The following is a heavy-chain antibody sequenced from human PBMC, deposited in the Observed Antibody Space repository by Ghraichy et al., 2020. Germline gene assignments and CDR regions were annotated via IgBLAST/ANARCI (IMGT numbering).Heavy chain of an antibody. V-gene: IGHV3-43D*03. J-gene: IGHJ3*02. CDR3: AKDIRDWGFYAFYI. CDR1: GFTFDDYA. D-gene: IGHD7-27*01. CDR2: ISWDGGST. Sequence: GGSLRLSCAASGFTFDDYAMHWVRQAPGKGLEWVSLISWDGGSTYYADSVKGRFTISRDNSKNSLYLQMNSLRAEDTALYYCAKDIRDWGFYAFYIWGQGTMVTVSS.